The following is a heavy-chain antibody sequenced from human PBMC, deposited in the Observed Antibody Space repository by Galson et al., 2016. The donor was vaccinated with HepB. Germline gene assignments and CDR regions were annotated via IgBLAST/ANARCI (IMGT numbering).Heavy chain of an antibody. CDR1: GFNFYNYA. CDR2: ITSGSGGIT. D-gene: IGHD2-8*02. Sequence: SLRLSCAASGFNFYNYAMSWVRQAPGMGLEWVSGITSGSGGITYYAGSVKGRFTISRDNSKNTLHLQMNRLTAEDTAVYSCAKHGGTGGWGSIDDWGQGTLVTVSS. J-gene: IGHJ4*02. V-gene: IGHV3-23*01. CDR3: AKHGGTGGWGSIDD.